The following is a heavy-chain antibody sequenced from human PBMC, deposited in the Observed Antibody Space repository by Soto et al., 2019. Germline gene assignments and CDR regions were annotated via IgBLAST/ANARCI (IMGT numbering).Heavy chain of an antibody. CDR1: GGSFSGYY. Sequence: QVQLQQWGAGLLKPSEILSLTCAVYGGSFSGYYWSWIRQPPGKGLEWIGEINHSGSTNYNPSLKSRVTISVDTSKNQFSLKLSSVTAADTAVYYCARVRYYGSGSYNYWGQGTLVTVSS. D-gene: IGHD3-10*01. J-gene: IGHJ4*02. CDR2: INHSGST. CDR3: ARVRYYGSGSYNY. V-gene: IGHV4-34*01.